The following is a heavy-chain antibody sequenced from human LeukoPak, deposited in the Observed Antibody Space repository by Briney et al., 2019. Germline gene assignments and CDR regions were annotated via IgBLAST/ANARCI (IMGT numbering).Heavy chain of an antibody. V-gene: IGHV3-30*04. CDR2: ISHDGTYE. CDR1: TFTVGSDA. CDR3: ARYRITMPGMGAFQQ. D-gene: IGHD6-19*01. Sequence: PGRSHRLSWAASTFTVGSDAMHSARHAPGKWLEWVAGISHDGTYEYQADSVRGRFTISRDNPQSPLYVQMETVRVEHTGICHGARYRITMPGMGAFQQLGQGTLVNGFS. J-gene: IGHJ1*01.